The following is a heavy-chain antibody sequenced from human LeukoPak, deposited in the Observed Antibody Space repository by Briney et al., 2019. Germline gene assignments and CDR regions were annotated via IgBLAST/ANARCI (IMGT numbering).Heavy chain of an antibody. CDR3: ARGRPVLRFLEWLLLGDY. V-gene: IGHV1-2*02. Sequence: ASVKVSCKASGYTFTGYYLHWVRQAPGQGLEWVVWINPNNGGTNYAQTFQGRVTMTRDASISTAYMELSSLRSEDTAVYYRARGRPVLRFLEWLLLGDYWGQGTLVTVSS. D-gene: IGHD3-3*01. CDR1: GYTFTGYY. CDR2: INPNNGGT. J-gene: IGHJ4*02.